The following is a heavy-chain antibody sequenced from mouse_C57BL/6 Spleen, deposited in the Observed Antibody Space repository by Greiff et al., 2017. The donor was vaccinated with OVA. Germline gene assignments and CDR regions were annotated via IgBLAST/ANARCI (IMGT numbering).Heavy chain of an antibody. CDR3: ARQGDGSSHPAWFAY. J-gene: IGHJ3*01. CDR1: GFTFSSYG. V-gene: IGHV5-6*02. CDR2: ISSGGSYT. Sequence: EVMLVESGGDLVKPGGSLKLSCAASGFTFSSYGMSWVRQTPDKRLEWVATISSGGSYTYYPDSVKGRFTISRDNAKNTLYLQMSSLKSEDTAMYYCARQGDGSSHPAWFAYWGQGTLGTVSA. D-gene: IGHD1-1*01.